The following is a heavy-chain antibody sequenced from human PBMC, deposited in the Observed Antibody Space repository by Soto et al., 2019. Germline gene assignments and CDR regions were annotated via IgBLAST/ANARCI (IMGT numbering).Heavy chain of an antibody. J-gene: IGHJ4*02. CDR3: ARSSDPINDSSGCFDY. D-gene: IGHD6-19*01. Sequence: ASVKVSCKASGYTFTSYYMHWVRQAPGQGLEWMGIINPSGGSTSYAQKFQGRVTMTRDTSTSTVYMELSSLRSEDTAVYCCARSSDPINDSSGCFDYWGQGTLVTVSS. CDR1: GYTFTSYY. CDR2: INPSGGST. V-gene: IGHV1-46*03.